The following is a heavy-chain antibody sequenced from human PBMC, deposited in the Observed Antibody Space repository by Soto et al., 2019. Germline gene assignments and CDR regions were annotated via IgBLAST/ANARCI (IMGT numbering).Heavy chain of an antibody. D-gene: IGHD3-3*01. CDR3: ARDRYKGYDFWSGLRTSHYYGMDV. J-gene: IGHJ6*02. CDR2: IYYSGST. Sequence: SETLSLTCTVSCGSIISYYWSWIRQPPGKGLEWIGYIYYSGSTNYNPSLKSRVTISVDTSKNQFSLKLSSVTAADTAVYYCARDRYKGYDFWSGLRTSHYYGMDVWGQGTTVTVSS. V-gene: IGHV4-59*01. CDR1: CGSIISYY.